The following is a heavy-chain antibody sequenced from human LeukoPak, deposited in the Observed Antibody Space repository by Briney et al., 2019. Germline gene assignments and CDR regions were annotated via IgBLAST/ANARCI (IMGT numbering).Heavy chain of an antibody. CDR2: INPNSGGT. D-gene: IGHD3-22*01. J-gene: IGHJ4*02. Sequence: ASVKVSCKASGYTFTGYYMHWVRQAPGQGLEWMGWINPNSGGTNYAQKFQGRVTMTRDTSISTAYMELSRLRSDDTAVYYCARESSDYYDSSGYYYVLWGQGTLVTVSP. CDR1: GYTFTGYY. V-gene: IGHV1-2*02. CDR3: ARESSDYYDSSGYYYVL.